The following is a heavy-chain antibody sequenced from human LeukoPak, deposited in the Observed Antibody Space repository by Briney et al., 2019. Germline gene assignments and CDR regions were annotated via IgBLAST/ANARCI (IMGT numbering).Heavy chain of an antibody. J-gene: IGHJ4*02. Sequence: GGSLRLSRVASGFTFSSFAMSWVRQAPGKGLEWVSGISTSGGITDYADSVKGRFTISRDNSKRTLYLEMNSLRAEDTAVYYCAKEMGFKIREVMLGFFDYWGQGTLVTVSS. CDR1: GFTFSSFA. D-gene: IGHD3-10*01. CDR2: ISTSGGIT. CDR3: AKEMGFKIREVMLGFFDY. V-gene: IGHV3-23*01.